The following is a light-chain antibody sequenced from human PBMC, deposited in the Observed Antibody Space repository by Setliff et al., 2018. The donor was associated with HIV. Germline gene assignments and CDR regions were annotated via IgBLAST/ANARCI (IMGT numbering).Light chain of an antibody. CDR2: EVS. CDR3: SSYTVRSTTL. J-gene: IGLJ3*02. V-gene: IGLV2-14*01. Sequence: QSALTQPASVSGSPGQSITISCTGTSSDVGGYNFVSWYQQHPGKAPKLMIYEVSNRPSGVSNRFSGSKSGNTASLTISGLQAEDEADYYCSSYTVRSTTLFGGGTKVTVL. CDR1: SSDVGGYNF.